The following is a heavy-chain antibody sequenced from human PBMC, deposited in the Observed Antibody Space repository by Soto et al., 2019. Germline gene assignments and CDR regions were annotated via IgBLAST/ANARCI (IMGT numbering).Heavy chain of an antibody. CDR3: ARDSPPVDY. J-gene: IGHJ4*02. CDR2: ISAYNGNT. CDR1: GYTFSNYG. V-gene: IGHV1-18*01. Sequence: QVQLVQAGAEVKKTGASVKVSCKASGYTFSNYGISWVRQAPGQGLEGMGWISAYNGNTTYAQKLKGRVTMTTDTSTSTAYMELRSLRSDDKAVYYCARDSPPVDYWGQGTLVTVSS.